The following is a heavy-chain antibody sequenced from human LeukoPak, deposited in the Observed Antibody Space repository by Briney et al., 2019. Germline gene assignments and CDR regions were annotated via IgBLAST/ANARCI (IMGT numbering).Heavy chain of an antibody. Sequence: EASVTVSCKASGYTFTSYYMHWVRQAPGQGLEWMGIINPSGGSTSYAQKFQGRVTMTRDTSTSTVYMELSSLRSEDTAVYYCARANLEYYYDSSGKSRYFQHWGQGTLVTVSS. J-gene: IGHJ1*01. CDR1: GYTFTSYY. CDR3: ARANLEYYYDSSGKSRYFQH. D-gene: IGHD3-22*01. V-gene: IGHV1-46*01. CDR2: INPSGGST.